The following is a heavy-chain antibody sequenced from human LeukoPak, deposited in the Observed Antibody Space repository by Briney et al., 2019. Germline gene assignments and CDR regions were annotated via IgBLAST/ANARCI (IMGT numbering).Heavy chain of an antibody. D-gene: IGHD6-19*01. CDR3: ARDFKAVARWDFDY. Sequence: PGGSLRLSCAASGFTFSSYWMSWVRQAPGKGLEWVAHIKQDGSEKYYVDSVKGRFTISRDNAKNSLYLQMNSLRAEDTAVYYCARDFKAVARWDFDYWGQGTLVTVSS. CDR1: GFTFSSYW. J-gene: IGHJ4*02. V-gene: IGHV3-7*01. CDR2: IKQDGSEK.